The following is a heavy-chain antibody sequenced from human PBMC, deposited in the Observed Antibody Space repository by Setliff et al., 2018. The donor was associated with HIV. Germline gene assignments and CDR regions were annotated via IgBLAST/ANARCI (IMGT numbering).Heavy chain of an antibody. CDR1: SGSISSGSYF. D-gene: IGHD3-22*01. CDR2: ISGSGST. CDR3: ARGNYDTSDYYTNFYYYYMDV. V-gene: IGHV4-61*09. J-gene: IGHJ6*03. Sequence: NPSETLSLTCTIFSGSISSGSYFWSWIRQPAGKGLQWIGHISGSGSTNYNPSLTSRVAISVDTSKNQFSLKLISVTAADTAVYYCARGNYDTSDYYTNFYYYYMDVWGKGTAVTVSS.